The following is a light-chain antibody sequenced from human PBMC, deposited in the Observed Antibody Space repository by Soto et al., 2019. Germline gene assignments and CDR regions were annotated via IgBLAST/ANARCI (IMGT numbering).Light chain of an antibody. V-gene: IGKV3-20*01. CDR2: GAS. CDR3: QQYAGSPIT. Sequence: EIVLTQSPGTLSLSPGERATLSCRASQSVSSSYLACYQQKPGQAPTLLIYGASSRATGIPDRFSGSGSGTDFTLTIRRLEPEDYALYYCQQYAGSPITVGQGTRLEI. J-gene: IGKJ5*01. CDR1: QSVSSSY.